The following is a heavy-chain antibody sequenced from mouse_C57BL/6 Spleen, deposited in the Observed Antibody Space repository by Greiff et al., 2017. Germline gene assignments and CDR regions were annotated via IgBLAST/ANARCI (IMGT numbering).Heavy chain of an antibody. CDR2: INPNNGGT. CDR1: GYTFTDYY. J-gene: IGHJ3*01. Sequence: EVQLQQSGPELVKPGASVKISCKASGYTFTDYYMNWVKQSHGKSLEWIGDINPNNGGTSYNQKFKGKATLTVDKSSSTAYMELRSLTSEVSAVYYCARWRGPMIGRKNTRGGFCTCLSQCGIPFAYWGQGTLVTVSA. CDR3: ARWRGPMIGRKNTRGGFCTCLSQCGIPFAY. V-gene: IGHV1-26*01. D-gene: IGHD2-4*01.